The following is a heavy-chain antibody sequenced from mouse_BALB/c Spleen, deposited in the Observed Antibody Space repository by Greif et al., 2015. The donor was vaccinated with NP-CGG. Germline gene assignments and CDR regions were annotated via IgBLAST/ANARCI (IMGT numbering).Heavy chain of an antibody. Sequence: QVQMQQSGAELARPGASVKMSCKASGYTFTSYTMYWVKQRPGQGLEWIGYINPSSGYTNYNQKFKDKATLTADKSSSTAYMQLSSLTSEDSAVYYCARGEGNSYAMDYWGQGTSFTVSS. CDR3: ARGEGNSYAMDY. CDR1: GYTFTSYT. V-gene: IGHV1-4*01. D-gene: IGHD2-1*01. CDR2: INPSSGYT. J-gene: IGHJ4*01.